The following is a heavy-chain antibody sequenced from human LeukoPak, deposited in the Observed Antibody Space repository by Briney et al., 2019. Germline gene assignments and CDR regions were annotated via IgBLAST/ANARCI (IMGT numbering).Heavy chain of an antibody. D-gene: IGHD4-17*01. CDR2: IYYSGST. Sequence: SETLSLTCTVSGGSVSSGSYYWSWIRQPPGKGLEWIGYIYYSGSTNYNPFLKSRVTISVDTSKNQFSLKLSSVTAADTAVYYCARDGDYGGPYYFDYWGQGTLVTVSS. CDR1: GGSVSSGSYY. CDR3: ARDGDYGGPYYFDY. V-gene: IGHV4-61*01. J-gene: IGHJ4*02.